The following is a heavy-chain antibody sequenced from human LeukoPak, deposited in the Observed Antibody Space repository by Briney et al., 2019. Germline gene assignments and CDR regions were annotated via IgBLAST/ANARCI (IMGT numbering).Heavy chain of an antibody. CDR2: IYPGDSDT. D-gene: IGHD2-15*01. V-gene: IGHV5-51*01. CDR3: ARRVTATYCSGGSCYGGPTYYFAY. Sequence: GESLKISCKGPGYSLTGYWSAWVGQMPGKGLEWMGIIYPGDSDTRYSPSFQGQVTISADKSISTAYLQSRSLNASDNDIYYCARRVTATYCSGGSCYGGPTYYFAYWSQGPGVTVSS. J-gene: IGHJ4*02. CDR1: GYSLTGYW.